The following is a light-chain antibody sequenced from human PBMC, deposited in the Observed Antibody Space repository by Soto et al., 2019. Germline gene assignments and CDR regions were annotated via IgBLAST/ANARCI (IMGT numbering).Light chain of an antibody. CDR2: DAS. J-gene: IGKJ1*01. CDR3: QQYGSLWT. CDR1: QIFSSN. Sequence: IVMTQSPGTLSLSPGERATLSCRASQIFSSNLAWYQQKPGQAPRXLISDASTRATGIPARFSGSGSGTDFTLTISRLEPEDFAVYYCQQYGSLWTFGQGSKV. V-gene: IGKV3-20*01.